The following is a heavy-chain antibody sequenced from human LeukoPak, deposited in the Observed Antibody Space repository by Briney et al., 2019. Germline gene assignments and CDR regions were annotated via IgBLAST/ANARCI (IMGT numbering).Heavy chain of an antibody. CDR2: ITGSGGST. CDR3: AKEAGGTPPRHRRDY. Sequence: GGSLRLSCVASGFTFSTYAMSWVRQAPGKGLEWLSYITGSGGSTYYADSVKGRFTLSRDNYKNTLYLQMNSLRAEDTAVYYCAKEAGGTPPRHRRDYWRQGTLVSVSS. V-gene: IGHV3-23*01. D-gene: IGHD1-1*01. J-gene: IGHJ4*02. CDR1: GFTFSTYA.